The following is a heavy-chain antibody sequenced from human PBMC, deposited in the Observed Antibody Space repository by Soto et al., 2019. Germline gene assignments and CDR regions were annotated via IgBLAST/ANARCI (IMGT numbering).Heavy chain of an antibody. Sequence: SETLSLTCSASADAISTDGYFWAWIGQAPGLALEYIGYIYKSATTYYNPSFESRVAISLDTSKSQVSLNVTAVTAADTAVYFCARGRYCLTGRCFPNWFDSWGQGTLVTVSS. D-gene: IGHD7-27*01. J-gene: IGHJ5*01. V-gene: IGHV4-30-4*01. CDR1: ADAISTDGYF. CDR3: ARGRYCLTGRCFPNWFDS. CDR2: IYKSATT.